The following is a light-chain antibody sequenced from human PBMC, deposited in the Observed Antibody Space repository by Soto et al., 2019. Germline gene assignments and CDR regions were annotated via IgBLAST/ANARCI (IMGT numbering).Light chain of an antibody. CDR2: EGS. Sequence: QSALTQPSSVSGSPGQSITISCTGTSSDVGSYNLVSWYQQHPGKAPKLMIYEGSKRPARVSTRFSGSKSGNTASLTICGLQAEDEADCYCCSYDGSSIVVFGGGTKLTVL. J-gene: IGLJ2*01. V-gene: IGLV2-23*01. CDR1: SSDVGSYNL. CDR3: CSYDGSSIVV.